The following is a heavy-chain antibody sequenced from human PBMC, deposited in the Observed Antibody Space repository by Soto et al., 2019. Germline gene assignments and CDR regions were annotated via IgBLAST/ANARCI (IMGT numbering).Heavy chain of an antibody. CDR2: INPNSGGT. CDR1: GYTFTGYY. D-gene: IGHD3-9*01. V-gene: IGHV1-2*04. Sequence: ASVKVSCKASGYTFTGYYMHWVRQAPGEGLEWMGWINPNSGGTNYAQKFQGWVTMTRDTSISTAYMELSRLRSDDTAVYYCARAYYDILTGYYYYYGMDVWGQGTTVTVSS. CDR3: ARAYYDILTGYYYYYGMDV. J-gene: IGHJ6*02.